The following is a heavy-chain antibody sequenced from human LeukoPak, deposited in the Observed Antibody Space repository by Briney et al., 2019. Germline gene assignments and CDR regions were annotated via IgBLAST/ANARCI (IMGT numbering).Heavy chain of an antibody. D-gene: IGHD3-9*01. Sequence: SETLSLTCTVSGYSIRSGYYWGWIRQPPGKGLEWIGSIDHSGTTYYIPSLKSRVTISVDTSKNQFSLKLTSVTAADTAVYYCAKVPGIFWGQGTLVTVSS. CDR1: GYSIRSGYY. J-gene: IGHJ4*02. V-gene: IGHV4-38-2*02. CDR2: IDHSGTT. CDR3: AKVPGIF.